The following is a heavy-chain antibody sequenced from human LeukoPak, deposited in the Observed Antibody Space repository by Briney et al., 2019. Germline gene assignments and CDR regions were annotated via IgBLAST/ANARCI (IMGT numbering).Heavy chain of an antibody. CDR1: GYTFTNYG. Sequence: ASVKVSCKASGYTFTNYGISWVRQAPGQGLEWMGWMNPNSGNTGYAQKFQGRVTMTRNTSISTAYMELSSLRSEDTAVYYCARGKSIYYDSSGYHIIRNWGQGTLVTVSS. D-gene: IGHD3-22*01. J-gene: IGHJ4*02. V-gene: IGHV1-8*02. CDR3: ARGKSIYYDSSGYHIIRN. CDR2: MNPNSGNT.